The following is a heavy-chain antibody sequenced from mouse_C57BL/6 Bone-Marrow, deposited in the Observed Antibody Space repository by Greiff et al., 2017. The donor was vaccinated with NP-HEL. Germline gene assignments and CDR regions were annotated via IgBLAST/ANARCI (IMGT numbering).Heavy chain of an antibody. J-gene: IGHJ3*01. Sequence: VQLQQSGPVLVKPGASVKMSCKASGYTFTDYYMDWVKQSHGKSLEWIGVINPYNGGTSYNQKFKGKATLTVDKSSSTAYMELNSLTSEDSAVYYCARDGYWFAYWGQGTLVTVSA. CDR2: INPYNGGT. CDR3: ARDGYWFAY. V-gene: IGHV1-19*01. D-gene: IGHD2-3*01. CDR1: GYTFTDYY.